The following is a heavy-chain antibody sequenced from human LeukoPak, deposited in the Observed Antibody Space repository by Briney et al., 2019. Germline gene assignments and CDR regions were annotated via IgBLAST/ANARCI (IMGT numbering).Heavy chain of an antibody. CDR2: ISYDGSNK. Sequence: GGSLRPSCAASGFTFSSYGMHWVRQAPGKGLEWVAVISYDGSNKYYADSVKGRFTISRDNSKNTLYLQMNSLRAEDTAVYYCAKDLRVYYGSGSYYGMDVWGQGTTVTVSS. J-gene: IGHJ6*02. V-gene: IGHV3-30*18. CDR3: AKDLRVYYGSGSYYGMDV. CDR1: GFTFSSYG. D-gene: IGHD3-10*01.